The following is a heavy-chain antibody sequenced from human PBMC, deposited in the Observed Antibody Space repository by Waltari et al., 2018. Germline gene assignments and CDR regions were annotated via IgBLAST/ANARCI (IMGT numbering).Heavy chain of an antibody. J-gene: IGHJ4*02. CDR3: ARDRGRGIYLDS. D-gene: IGHD2-15*01. CDR1: GDPMSSSDW. V-gene: IGHV4-4*02. CDR2: IQRSGRT. Sequence: QMQLQESGPGLVKPSGTLLLTCTVSGDPMSSSDWWSWVRKSPEKGLEWIGQIQRSGRTNYNPSLESRVTGSIDTSNNQFSLKVTSTTAADTAVYYCARDRGRGIYLDSWGRGTLVTVSP.